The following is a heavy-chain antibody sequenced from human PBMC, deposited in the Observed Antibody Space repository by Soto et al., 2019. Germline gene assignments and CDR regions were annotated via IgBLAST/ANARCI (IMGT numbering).Heavy chain of an antibody. J-gene: IGHJ4*02. CDR3: ARDVMTTGAT. Sequence: QLQLQESGPGQVRPSETLSLTCIVSGVSVRSYTWSWVRQPANKGLEWSGRVFSSVSATYNPSLKSRVTITLDTPANRISLKLDSVTAADAGVYYCARDVMTTGATWGPGTAVTVSS. D-gene: IGHD2-8*02. CDR2: VFSSVSA. V-gene: IGHV4-4*07. CDR1: GVSVRSYT.